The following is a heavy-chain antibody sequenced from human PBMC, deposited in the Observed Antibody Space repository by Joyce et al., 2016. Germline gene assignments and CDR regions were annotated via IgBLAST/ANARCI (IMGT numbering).Heavy chain of an antibody. Sequence: QLQLQESGPGLVKPSETLSLTCTVSGGSINSSSDYWAWIRQPPGMGLGWIGTVHYSGRIYYNAALKSRVTISVDTSKDQFALKVTSVTAADTAVYYCASERYYDYIWGNYRPTHDAFNFWGQGTMVTVSS. J-gene: IGHJ3*01. D-gene: IGHD3-16*02. CDR3: ASERYYDYIWGNYRPTHDAFNF. CDR2: VHYSGRI. CDR1: GGSINSSSDY. V-gene: IGHV4-39*01.